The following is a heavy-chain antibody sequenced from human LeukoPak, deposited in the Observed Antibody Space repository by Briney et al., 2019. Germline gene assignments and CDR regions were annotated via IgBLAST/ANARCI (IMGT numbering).Heavy chain of an antibody. CDR1: GGSISSYY. Sequence: SETLSLTCTVSGGSISSYYWSWIRQPPGKGLEWIGYIYYSGSTNYNPSLKSRVTISVDTSKNQFSLKLSSVTAADTAVYYCARTATIGYMDVWGKGTTVTISS. CDR3: ARTATIGYMDV. CDR2: IYYSGST. D-gene: IGHD1-26*01. J-gene: IGHJ6*03. V-gene: IGHV4-59*01.